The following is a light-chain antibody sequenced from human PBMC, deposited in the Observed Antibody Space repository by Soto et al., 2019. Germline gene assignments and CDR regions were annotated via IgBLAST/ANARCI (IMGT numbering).Light chain of an antibody. CDR3: CSYAGSTSLV. Sequence: QSALTQPASVSGSLGQSITISCTGTSSDVGSYNLVSWYQQHPGKAPKLMIYEGNERPSGVSNRFSGSKSGNTASLTISGLQAEDEADYYCCSYAGSTSLVFGGGTKLTVL. J-gene: IGLJ2*01. V-gene: IGLV2-23*01. CDR2: EGN. CDR1: SSDVGSYNL.